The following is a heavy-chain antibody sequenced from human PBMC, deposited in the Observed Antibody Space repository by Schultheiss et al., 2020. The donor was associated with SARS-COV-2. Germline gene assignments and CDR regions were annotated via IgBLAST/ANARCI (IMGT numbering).Heavy chain of an antibody. J-gene: IGHJ6*02. CDR3: ARNEGCSGGSCYVYYYGMDV. Sequence: GGSLRLSCTASGFTFGDYAMSWVRQAPGKGLVWVSRFNSDGSSATYADSVKGRFTISRDNSKNTLYLQMNSLRAEDTAVYYCARNEGCSGGSCYVYYYGMDVWGQGTTVTVSS. CDR2: FNSDGSSA. V-gene: IGHV3-74*01. CDR1: GFTFGDYA. D-gene: IGHD2-15*01.